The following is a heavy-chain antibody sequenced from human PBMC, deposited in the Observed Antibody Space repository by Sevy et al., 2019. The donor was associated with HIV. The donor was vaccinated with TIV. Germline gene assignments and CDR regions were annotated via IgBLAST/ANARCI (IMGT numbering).Heavy chain of an antibody. CDR1: GFTFSTYG. D-gene: IGHD2-2*01. Sequence: GGSLRLSCIASGFTFSTYGMHWVRKAPGKGLEWVAVIWSGGSNTDYADSVKGRITIARDNSKNTRYLQMNSLRAEDTAVYYCAKEYCSSTSCAYVWQQLAYFDYWGQGTLVTVSS. V-gene: IGHV3-33*06. J-gene: IGHJ4*02. CDR3: AKEYCSSTSCAYVWQQLAYFDY. CDR2: IWSGGSNT.